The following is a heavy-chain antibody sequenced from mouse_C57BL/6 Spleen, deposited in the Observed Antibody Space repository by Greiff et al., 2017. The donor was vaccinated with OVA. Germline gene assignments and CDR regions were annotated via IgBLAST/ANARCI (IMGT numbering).Heavy chain of an antibody. J-gene: IGHJ4*01. Sequence: QVHVKQSGAELVRPGASVKLSCKASGYTFTDYFINWVKQRPGQGLEWIARIYPGSGNTYYNEKFKGKATLTAEKSSSTAYMQLSSLTSEDSAVYFCARGYYYGSSYRDAMDYWGQGTSVTVSS. CDR3: ARGYYYGSSYRDAMDY. D-gene: IGHD1-1*01. CDR1: GYTFTDYF. CDR2: IYPGSGNT. V-gene: IGHV1-76*01.